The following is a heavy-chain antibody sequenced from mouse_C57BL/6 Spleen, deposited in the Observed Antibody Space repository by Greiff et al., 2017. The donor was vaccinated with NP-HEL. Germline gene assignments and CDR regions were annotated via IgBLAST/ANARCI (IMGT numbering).Heavy chain of an antibody. CDR2: IYWDDDK. J-gene: IGHJ2*01. D-gene: IGHD3-3*01. CDR3: ARREGGDKHYFDY. Sequence: QVTLKESGPGILQSSQTLSLTCSFSGFSLSTSGMGVSWIRQPSGKGLEWLAHIYWDDDKRYNPSLKSRLTISKDTSRNQVFLKITSVDTADTATYYCARREGGDKHYFDYWGQGTTLTVSS. V-gene: IGHV8-12*01. CDR1: GFSLSTSGMG.